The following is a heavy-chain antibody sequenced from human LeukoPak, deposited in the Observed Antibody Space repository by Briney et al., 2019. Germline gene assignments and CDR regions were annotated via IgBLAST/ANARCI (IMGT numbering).Heavy chain of an antibody. J-gene: IGHJ4*02. Sequence: GGSLRLSCAASGFTVSSNYMSWVRQAPGEGLEWVSVIYSGGSTYYADSVKGRFTISRDNSKNTLYLQMNSLRAEDTAVYYCASYGSGSYVRDYWGQGTLVTVSS. CDR2: IYSGGST. V-gene: IGHV3-53*01. D-gene: IGHD3-10*01. CDR1: GFTVSSNY. CDR3: ASYGSGSYVRDY.